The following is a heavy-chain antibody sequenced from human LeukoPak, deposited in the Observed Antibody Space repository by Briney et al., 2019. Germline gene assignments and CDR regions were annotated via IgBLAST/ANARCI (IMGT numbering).Heavy chain of an antibody. D-gene: IGHD6-13*01. J-gene: IGHJ4*02. CDR1: GFTFSSYA. V-gene: IGHV3-23*01. CDR3: AKVETAAAATLRGFDY. Sequence: GGSLRLSCAASGFTFSSYAMSWVRQAPGKGLEWGSAISGSGGSTYYADSVKGRFTISRDNSKNTLYLQMNSLRAEDTAVYYCAKVETAAAATLRGFDYWGQGTLVTVSS. CDR2: ISGSGGST.